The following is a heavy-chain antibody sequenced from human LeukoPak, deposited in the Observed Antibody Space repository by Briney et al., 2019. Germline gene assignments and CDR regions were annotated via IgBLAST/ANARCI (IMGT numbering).Heavy chain of an antibody. D-gene: IGHD3-10*01. V-gene: IGHV4-59*01. J-gene: IGHJ3*02. Sequence: PSEPLSLTCTVSGGSISSYYWSWIRQPPGKGLEWIGYIYYSGSTNYNPSLKSRVTISVDTSKNRFSLKLRSVTAADTAVYYCARSDGYGLVGIWGQGTMVTVSS. CDR3: ARSDGYGLVGI. CDR1: GGSISSYY. CDR2: IYYSGST.